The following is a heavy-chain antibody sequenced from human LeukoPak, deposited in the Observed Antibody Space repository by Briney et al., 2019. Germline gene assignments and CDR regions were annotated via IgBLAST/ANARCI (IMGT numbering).Heavy chain of an antibody. CDR1: GVSISSYY. D-gene: IGHD1-26*01. CDR2: LHTSGST. Sequence: SETLSLTCTVSGVSISSYYWSWIRQPAGKGLDWIGRLHTSGSTYYNPFFKSRVTMSVDTSKNQFSLQLNSVTPEDTAVYYCARGYSGSYYYWGQGTLVTVSS. V-gene: IGHV4-4*07. CDR3: ARGYSGSYYY. J-gene: IGHJ4*02.